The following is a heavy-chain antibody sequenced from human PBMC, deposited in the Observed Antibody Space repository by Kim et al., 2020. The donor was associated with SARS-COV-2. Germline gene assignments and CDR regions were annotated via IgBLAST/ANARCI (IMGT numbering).Heavy chain of an antibody. CDR1: GYTFTSYG. V-gene: IGHV1-18*01. Sequence: ASVKVSCKASGYTFTSYGISWVRQAPGQGLEWMGWISAYNGNTNYAQKLQGRVTMTTDTSTSTAYMELRSLRSDDTAVYYCARFTWFGGLLGGWFDPWGQGTLVTVSS. J-gene: IGHJ5*02. D-gene: IGHD3-10*01. CDR2: ISAYNGNT. CDR3: ARFTWFGGLLGGWFDP.